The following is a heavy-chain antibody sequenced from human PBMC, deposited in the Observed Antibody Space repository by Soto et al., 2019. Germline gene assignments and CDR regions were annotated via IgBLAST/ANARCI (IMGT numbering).Heavy chain of an antibody. V-gene: IGHV4-34*01. CDR2: INHSGST. CDR1: GGSFSGYY. CDR3: ARDKITGLFDY. Sequence: PSETLSLTCAVYGGSFSGYYWTWXRQPPGTGLEWIGEINHSGSTNYNPSLKSRVTISVDTSKNQFSLKLTSVTAADTAVYYCARDKITGLFDYWGQGTLVTVPQ. D-gene: IGHD2-8*02. J-gene: IGHJ4*02.